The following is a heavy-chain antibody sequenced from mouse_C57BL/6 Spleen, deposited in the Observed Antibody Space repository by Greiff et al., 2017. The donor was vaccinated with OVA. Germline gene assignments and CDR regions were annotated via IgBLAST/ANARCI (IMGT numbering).Heavy chain of an antibody. CDR3: VGYGSSYHAMDY. Sequence: EVQVVESGGGLVQPKGSLKLSCAASGFSFNTYAMNWVRQAPGKGLEWVARIRSKSNNYATYYADSVKDRFTISRDDSESMLYLQMNNLKTEDTAMYYCVGYGSSYHAMDYWGQGTSVTVSS. D-gene: IGHD1-1*01. CDR1: GFSFNTYA. J-gene: IGHJ4*01. V-gene: IGHV10-1*01. CDR2: IRSKSNNYAT.